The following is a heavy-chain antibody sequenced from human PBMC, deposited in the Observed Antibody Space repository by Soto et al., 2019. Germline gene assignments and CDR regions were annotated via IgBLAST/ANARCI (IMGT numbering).Heavy chain of an antibody. CDR1: GGSISSYY. D-gene: IGHD3-10*01. J-gene: IGHJ5*02. CDR3: ARAGDGSGSYPYNWFNP. Sequence: SETLSLTCTVSGGSISSYYWSWIRQPPGKGLEWIGYIYYSGSTNYNPSLKSRVTISVDASKNQFSLKLSSVTAADTAVYYCARAGDGSGSYPYNWFNPWGQGPLVTVSS. CDR2: IYYSGST. V-gene: IGHV4-59*12.